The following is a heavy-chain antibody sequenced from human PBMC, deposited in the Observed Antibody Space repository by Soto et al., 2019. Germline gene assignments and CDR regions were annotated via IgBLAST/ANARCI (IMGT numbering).Heavy chain of an antibody. CDR1: GGSISSGDYY. Sequence: SETLSLTCTVSGGSISSGDYYWSWIRQPPGKGLEWIGTIYYSGAAYYNPSLQSRVTISVDTSSNQFSMKLNSVTAADTAVYYCARGYWTLWGQGTLVTVSS. D-gene: IGHD2-8*02. V-gene: IGHV4-39*01. J-gene: IGHJ4*02. CDR3: ARGYWTL. CDR2: IYYSGAA.